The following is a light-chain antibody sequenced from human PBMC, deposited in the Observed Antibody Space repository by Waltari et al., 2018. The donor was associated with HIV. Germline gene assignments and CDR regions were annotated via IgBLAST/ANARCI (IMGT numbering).Light chain of an antibody. CDR1: SSDIGGYTF. CDR3: SSYGGSANLL. Sequence: QSALTQPPSAPGSPGQSVTISCTGTSSDIGGYTFVSWYQQYPGKAPTLMIYEVSTRPSGVPDRFSGSKSANTASLTVSGLQAEDEADYYCSSYGGSANLLFGGGTKLTVL. V-gene: IGLV2-8*01. J-gene: IGLJ2*01. CDR2: EVS.